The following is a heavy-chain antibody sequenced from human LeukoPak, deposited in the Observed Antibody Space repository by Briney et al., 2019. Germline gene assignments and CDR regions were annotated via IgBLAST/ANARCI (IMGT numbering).Heavy chain of an antibody. CDR2: IYHSGST. CDR1: GYSISSGYY. V-gene: IGHV4-38-2*01. CDR3: ARQASLGYCSGGSCYSNDAYYYYYYMDV. J-gene: IGHJ6*03. Sequence: PSETLSLTCAVSGYSISSGYYWGWIRQPPGKGLEWIGSIYHSGSTYYNPSLKSRVTISVDTSKNQFSLKLSSLTAADTAVYYCARQASLGYCSGGSCYSNDAYYYYYYMDVWGKGTTVTVSS. D-gene: IGHD2-15*01.